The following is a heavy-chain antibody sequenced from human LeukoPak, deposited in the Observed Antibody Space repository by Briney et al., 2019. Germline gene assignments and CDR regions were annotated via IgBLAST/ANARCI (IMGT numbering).Heavy chain of an antibody. V-gene: IGHV1-2*02. CDR2: INPNSGGT. CDR3: ARGWDTAMVIEN. D-gene: IGHD5-18*01. CDR1: GYTFTGYY. J-gene: IGHJ4*02. Sequence: ASVKVSCKASGYTFTGYYMHWVRQAPGQELEWMGWINPNSGGTNYAQKFQGRFTMTRDTSISTAYMKLSRLRSDDTAVYYCARGWDTAMVIENWGQGTLVTVSS.